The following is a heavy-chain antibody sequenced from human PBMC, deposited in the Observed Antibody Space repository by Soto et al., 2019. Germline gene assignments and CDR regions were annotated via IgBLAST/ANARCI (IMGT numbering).Heavy chain of an antibody. CDR2: IIPIFGTA. CDR3: ARVGNCSSTSCYFLHGMDV. CDR1: GGTFSSYA. J-gene: IGHJ6*02. V-gene: IGHV1-69*06. D-gene: IGHD2-2*01. Sequence: ASVKVSCKASGGTFSSYAISWVRQAPGQGLEWMGGIIPIFGTANYAQKFQGRVTITADKSTSTAYMELSSLRSEDTAVYYCARVGNCSSTSCYFLHGMDVWGQGTTVTVSS.